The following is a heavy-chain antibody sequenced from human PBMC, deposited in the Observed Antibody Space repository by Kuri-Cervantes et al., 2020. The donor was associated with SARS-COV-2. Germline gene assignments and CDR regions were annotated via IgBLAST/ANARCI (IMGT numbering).Heavy chain of an antibody. J-gene: IGHJ6*03. CDR2: IRYDGGNK. CDR1: GFTFSSYG. V-gene: IGHV3-30*02. CDR3: AKDLESQQLVRGLVYYYYYMDV. Sequence: GESLKISCAASGFTFSSYGMHWVRQAPGKGLEWVAFIRYDGGNKYYADSVKGRFTISRDNSKNTLYLQMNSLRAEDTAVYYCAKDLESQQLVRGLVYYYYYMDVWGKGTTVTVSS. D-gene: IGHD6-13*01.